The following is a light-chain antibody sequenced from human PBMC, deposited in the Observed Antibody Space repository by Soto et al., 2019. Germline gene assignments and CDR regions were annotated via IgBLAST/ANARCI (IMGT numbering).Light chain of an antibody. CDR1: QSISSY. CDR3: QQINSYPRT. CDR2: AAS. J-gene: IGKJ2*02. Sequence: IQMTQSPSSLSASVGDRVTITCRASQSISSYLNWYQQKPGKAPKLLIYAASTLQSGVPSRFSGSGSGTDFTLTISSLQPEDFATYYCQQINSYPRTFGQGTKLEIK. V-gene: IGKV1-9*01.